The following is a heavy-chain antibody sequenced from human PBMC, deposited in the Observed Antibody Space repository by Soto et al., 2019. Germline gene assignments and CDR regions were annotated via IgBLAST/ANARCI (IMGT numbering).Heavy chain of an antibody. D-gene: IGHD3-22*01. CDR3: ARTAFYYDSNGYFFDY. CDR2: IWYDGSNK. Sequence: QVQLVESGGGVVQPGRSLRLSCAASGFTFSNYGMHWVRQAPGKGLEWVAVIWYDGSNKYYADSVKGRFTISRDNSKNTLYLQMNSLGAEDTAVYSCARTAFYYDSNGYFFDYWGQGTLVTVSS. V-gene: IGHV3-33*01. CDR1: GFTFSNYG. J-gene: IGHJ4*02.